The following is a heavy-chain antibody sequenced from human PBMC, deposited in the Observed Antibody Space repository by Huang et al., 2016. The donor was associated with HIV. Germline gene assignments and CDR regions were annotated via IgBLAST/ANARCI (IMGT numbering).Heavy chain of an antibody. V-gene: IGHV1-24*01. CDR2: FAPEHGET. CDR1: GCTLTELS. CDR3: AAGYDTYYDI. J-gene: IGHJ3*02. D-gene: IGHD2-21*01. Sequence: QVQLVQSGAEVKKPGASVKVSCKVSGCTLTELSIHWVRQAPGKGLEWMGGFAPEHGETIYAQNFQGRVTMTEDTSTGTGYMELHSLRPEDTAVYYWAAGYDTYYDIWGQGTMVIASS.